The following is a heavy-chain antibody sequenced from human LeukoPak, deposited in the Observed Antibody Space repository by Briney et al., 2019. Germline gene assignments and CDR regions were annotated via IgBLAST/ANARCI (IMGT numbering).Heavy chain of an antibody. Sequence: GGSLRLSCAASGFTFRSHSMSWVRQGPGKGLECVSYISSTSGTIYYADSVKGRFTISRDNAKNSLYLQMNSLREEDTAVYYCARDKGTEGLLPRGDWYFDLWGRGTLVTVSS. CDR3: ARDKGTEGLLPRGDWYFDL. CDR1: GFTFRSHS. J-gene: IGHJ2*01. CDR2: ISSTSGTI. D-gene: IGHD3-3*01. V-gene: IGHV3-48*02.